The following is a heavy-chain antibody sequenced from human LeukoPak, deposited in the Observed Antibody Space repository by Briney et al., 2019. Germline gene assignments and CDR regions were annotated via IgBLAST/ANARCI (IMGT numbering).Heavy chain of an antibody. CDR3: ARVRYRLAETYIDY. J-gene: IGHJ4*02. Sequence: ASVKVSCKASGYTFTGYYMHWVRQAPGQGLEWMGWINPNSGGTNYAQKFQGRVTMTRDTSISTAYMELSRLRSDDTAVYYCARVRYRLAETYIDYWGQGTLVTVSS. CDR1: GYTFTGYY. CDR2: INPNSGGT. D-gene: IGHD3-16*01. V-gene: IGHV1-2*02.